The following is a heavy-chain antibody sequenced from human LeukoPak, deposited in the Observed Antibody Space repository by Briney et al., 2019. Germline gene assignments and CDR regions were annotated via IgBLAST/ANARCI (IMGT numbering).Heavy chain of an antibody. V-gene: IGHV3-74*01. J-gene: IGHJ4*02. CDR2: IDTDVSST. D-gene: IGHD4-11*01. CDR3: ARGLQGIDY. Sequence: GGSLRLSCAASGFTFSSYWMHWVRQAPGKGLVWVSRIDTDVSSTTYADSVKGRFTISRDNAKNTLYLQMNSLRAEDTAVYYCARGLQGIDYWGQGTPVTVSS. CDR1: GFTFSSYW.